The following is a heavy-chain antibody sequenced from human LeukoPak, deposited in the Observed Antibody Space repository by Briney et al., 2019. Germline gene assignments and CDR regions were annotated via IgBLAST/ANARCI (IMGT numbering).Heavy chain of an antibody. CDR2: ISGSGNKT. Sequence: PGGSLRLSCAASGFTFSHFAMSWVRQAPGKGLHWVSTISGSGNKTYDADSVKGRFTISRDNSKNTLYLQMTGLRAEDTAVYYCAKLKGVGIAPFDDWGQGILVTVSS. V-gene: IGHV3-23*01. CDR3: AKLKGVGIAPFDD. D-gene: IGHD3-10*01. J-gene: IGHJ4*02. CDR1: GFTFSHFA.